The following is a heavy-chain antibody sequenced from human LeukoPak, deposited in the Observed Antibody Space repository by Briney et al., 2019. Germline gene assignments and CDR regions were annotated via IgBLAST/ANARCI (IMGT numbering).Heavy chain of an antibody. V-gene: IGHV4-59*01. J-gene: IGHJ1*01. Sequence: SKTLSLTCTVSGVSISSYYWSWIRQPPGKGLGWIGYIYYSGSTNYNPSLKSRVTISVDTSKNQFSLKLSSVTAADTAVYYCAREGWRSDYDILTGYYKPEYFQHWGQGTLVTVSS. CDR2: IYYSGST. D-gene: IGHD3-9*01. CDR1: GVSISSYY. CDR3: AREGWRSDYDILTGYYKPEYFQH.